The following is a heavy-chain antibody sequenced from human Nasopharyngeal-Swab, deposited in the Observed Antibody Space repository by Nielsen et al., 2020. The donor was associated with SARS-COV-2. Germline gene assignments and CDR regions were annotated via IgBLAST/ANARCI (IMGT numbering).Heavy chain of an antibody. Sequence: GGSLRLSCAASGFTFSASAIHWVRQASGKGLEWVGRIGDKEHNYATTYGASVQGRFTISRDDSKNTAFLQMDGLKTEDTALYYCTTDFYFDYWGQGALVTVSS. CDR1: GFTFSASA. V-gene: IGHV3-73*01. CDR3: TTDFYFDY. J-gene: IGHJ4*02. CDR2: IGDKEHNYAT.